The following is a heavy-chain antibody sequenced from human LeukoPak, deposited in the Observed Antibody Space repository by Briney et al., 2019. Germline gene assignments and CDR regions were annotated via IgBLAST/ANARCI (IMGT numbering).Heavy chain of an antibody. CDR1: GGTFSSYA. Sequence: ASVKVSCKASGGTFSSYAISWVRQAPGQGREWMGRIIPIFGTANYAQKFQGRVTITTDESTSTAYSEPRSLSSQDTAVSYCASEAAVAGTITHWYFDLWGRGTLVTVSS. CDR3: ASEAAVAGTITHWYFDL. J-gene: IGHJ2*01. D-gene: IGHD6-19*01. CDR2: IIPIFGTA. V-gene: IGHV1-69*05.